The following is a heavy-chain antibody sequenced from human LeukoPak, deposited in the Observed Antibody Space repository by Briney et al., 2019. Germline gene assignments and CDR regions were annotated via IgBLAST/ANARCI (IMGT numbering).Heavy chain of an antibody. CDR2: ISYDGSNK. Sequence: GRSLRLSCAASGFTFSSYAMHWVRQAPGKGLEWVAVISYDGSNKHYADSVKGRFTISRDNSKNTLYLQMNSLRAEDTAVYYCARDRRYDILTGYYWWESDYWGQGTLVTVSS. CDR3: ARDRRYDILTGYYWWESDY. J-gene: IGHJ4*02. CDR1: GFTFSSYA. V-gene: IGHV3-30*04. D-gene: IGHD3-9*01.